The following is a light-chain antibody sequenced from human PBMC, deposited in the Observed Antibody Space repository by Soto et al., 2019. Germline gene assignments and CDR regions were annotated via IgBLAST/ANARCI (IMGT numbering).Light chain of an antibody. J-gene: IGKJ1*01. Sequence: QSAAAVSCKIEDRVTTTGLASQTISSWLAWYQQKPGKAPKLLIYKASTLKSGVPSRFSGSGSGTEFTLTISSLQPDDVAPYYCQHYNIYSEPFGHGTKVAIK. CDR1: QTISSW. CDR3: QHYNIYSEP. V-gene: IGKV1-5*03. CDR2: KAS.